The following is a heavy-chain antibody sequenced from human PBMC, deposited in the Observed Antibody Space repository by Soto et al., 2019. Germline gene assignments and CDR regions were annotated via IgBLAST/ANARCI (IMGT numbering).Heavy chain of an antibody. CDR3: VRGSAYNIKKYMGV. J-gene: IGHJ6*03. CDR1: GFTFDDYA. CDR2: INWNSANV. V-gene: IGHV3-9*01. D-gene: IGHD3-16*01. Sequence: EVQLVESGGRLVQPGRSLRLSCAASGFTFDDYAMHWVRQAPGKGLEWVSSINWNSANVDYADSVKGRFTISRDNPKNSLFMQMNSLRPEDTALYYCVRGSAYNIKKYMGVWGKGTTVTVSS.